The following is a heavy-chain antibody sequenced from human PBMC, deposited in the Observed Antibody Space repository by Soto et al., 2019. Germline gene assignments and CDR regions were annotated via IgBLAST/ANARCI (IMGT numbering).Heavy chain of an antibody. V-gene: IGHV1-18*01. D-gene: IGHD3-3*01. Sequence: GASVKVSCKASGYTFTSYGISWVRQAPGQGLEWMGWISAYNGNTNYAQKLQGRVTMTTDTSTSTAYMELRSLRSDDTAVYYCARSPGSTSGYYPFDYWGQGTLVTVSS. CDR1: GYTFTSYG. J-gene: IGHJ4*02. CDR3: ARSPGSTSGYYPFDY. CDR2: ISAYNGNT.